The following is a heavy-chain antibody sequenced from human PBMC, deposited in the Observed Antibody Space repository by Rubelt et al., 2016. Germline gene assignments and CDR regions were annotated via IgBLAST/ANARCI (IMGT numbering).Heavy chain of an antibody. CDR1: GFTFSNYA. V-gene: IGHV3-30*04. D-gene: IGHD2-2*01. Sequence: VQLVESGGGLVQPGGSLRLSCAASGFTFSNYAMHWVRQAPGKGLEWVAVISYDGSDKFYADSVKGRFTISRDSSKNTLSLQMNSLRTEDTAVYYCARDGPGPAAISYYFDYWGQGTLVTVSS. J-gene: IGHJ4*02. CDR2: ISYDGSDK. CDR3: ARDGPGPAAISYYFDY.